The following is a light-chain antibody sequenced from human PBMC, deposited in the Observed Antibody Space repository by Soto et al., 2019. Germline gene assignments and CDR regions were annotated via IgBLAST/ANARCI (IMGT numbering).Light chain of an antibody. Sequence: IVLTKYPGTLSLSPGERATLSCRASQSVSSSYLAWYQQKPGQAPRLLIYGASSRATGIPDRFSGSGSGTDFTLTISRLEPEDFAVYYCQQYGSSRLTFGGGTKVDIK. CDR3: QQYGSSRLT. CDR1: QSVSSSY. V-gene: IGKV3-20*01. J-gene: IGKJ4*01. CDR2: GAS.